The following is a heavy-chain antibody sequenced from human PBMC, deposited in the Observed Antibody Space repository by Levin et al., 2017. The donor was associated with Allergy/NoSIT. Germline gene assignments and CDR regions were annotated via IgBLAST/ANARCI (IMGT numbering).Heavy chain of an antibody. V-gene: IGHV4-39*07. Sequence: SETLSLTCTVSGGSISSSNYYWGWIRQSPVKGLEWIGNIFYSGRTFYNPSLQSRVSMSVDTSKNQYSLRLTSVTAADTAVSYCARVVVVAATHVDVWGHGTLVTVSS. CDR1: GGSISSSNYY. CDR2: IFYSGRT. J-gene: IGHJ3*01. D-gene: IGHD2-15*01. CDR3: ARVVVVAATHVDV.